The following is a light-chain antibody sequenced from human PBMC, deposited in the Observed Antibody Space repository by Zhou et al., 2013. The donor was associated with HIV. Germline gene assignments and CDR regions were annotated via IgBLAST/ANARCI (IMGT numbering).Light chain of an antibody. V-gene: IGKV1-9*01. CDR2: AAS. Sequence: DIQLTQSPSFLSASVGDRVTITCRASQGISTYLAWYQQKPGKAPKLLIYAASTLQSGSHQGSAAVDLGQNSLSQSAACSLKILLTYHCQQLNSYPLTFGGGPRWRSN. J-gene: IGKJ4*01. CDR3: QQLNSYPLT. CDR1: QGISTY.